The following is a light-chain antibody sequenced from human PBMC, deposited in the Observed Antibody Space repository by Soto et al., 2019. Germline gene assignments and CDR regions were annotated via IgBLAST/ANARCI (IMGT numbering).Light chain of an antibody. J-gene: IGKJ1*01. CDR3: QQYGSSPST. CDR2: GSS. Sequence: EIGWTQSPGTLSLSPGDTATLSCRASQSVYSTYLAWYQHKVGQAPRLLIYGSSTRATGIPDRFSGSGSGTAVTLTIRRLEPEDFAVYYCQQYGSSPSTFGQGTKVEVK. V-gene: IGKV3-20*01. CDR1: QSVYSTY.